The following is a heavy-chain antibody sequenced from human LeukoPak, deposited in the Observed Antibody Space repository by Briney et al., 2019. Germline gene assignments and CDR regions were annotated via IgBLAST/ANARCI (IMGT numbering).Heavy chain of an antibody. V-gene: IGHV3-21*01. CDR1: GLSLNNYA. CDR3: ARWFGDTY. D-gene: IGHD3-10*01. Sequence: KAGGSLRLSCTASGLSLNNYAMSWVRQVPGKGLEWVSASSSSDDGKWYAESVRGRFTISRDNAKNSLYLQMNSLRAEDTAVYYCARWFGDTYWGQGTLVTVSS. J-gene: IGHJ4*02. CDR2: SSSSDDGK.